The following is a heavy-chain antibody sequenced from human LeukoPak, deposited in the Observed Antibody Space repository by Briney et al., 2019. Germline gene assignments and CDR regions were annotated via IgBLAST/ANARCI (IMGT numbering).Heavy chain of an antibody. D-gene: IGHD1-1*01. CDR1: GGSISSGGYY. V-gene: IGHV4-31*03. Sequence: PSQTLSLTCTVSGGSISSGGYYWSWIRQHPGKGLEWIGYIYYSGSTYYNPSLKSRVTISVDTSKNQFSLKLSSVTAADTAVYYCARHWNDDPYFDSWGQGTLVTVSS. CDR3: ARHWNDDPYFDS. CDR2: IYYSGST. J-gene: IGHJ4*02.